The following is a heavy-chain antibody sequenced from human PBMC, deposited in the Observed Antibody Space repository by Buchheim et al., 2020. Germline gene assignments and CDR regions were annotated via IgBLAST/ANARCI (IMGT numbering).Heavy chain of an antibody. CDR3: AKDFQDRMDV. Sequence: QGQLVQSGSELKTPGASVKVSCKASGYSFTESALNWIRQATGQGLEWMGWINTYTGDPTYAQGFTGRFVFSLDTSVNTAYLQINNLSVEDTSVYYCAKDFQDRMDVWGQGTT. J-gene: IGHJ6*02. D-gene: IGHD3-22*01. V-gene: IGHV7-4-1*02. CDR2: INTYTGDP. CDR1: GYSFTESA.